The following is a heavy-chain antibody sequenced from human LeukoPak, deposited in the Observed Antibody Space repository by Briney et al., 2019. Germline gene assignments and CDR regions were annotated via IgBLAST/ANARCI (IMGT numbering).Heavy chain of an antibody. J-gene: IGHJ4*02. CDR3: ARDEWFPTLRLFDY. CDR2: ISSSGSTI. Sequence: PGGSLRLSCAASGFTFSDYYMSWIRQAPGKGLEWVSYISSSGSTIYYADSVKGRFTISRDNAKNSLYLQMNSLRAEDTAVYYCARDEWFPTLRLFDYWGQGTLVTVSS. V-gene: IGHV3-11*01. CDR1: GFTFSDYY. D-gene: IGHD3-3*01.